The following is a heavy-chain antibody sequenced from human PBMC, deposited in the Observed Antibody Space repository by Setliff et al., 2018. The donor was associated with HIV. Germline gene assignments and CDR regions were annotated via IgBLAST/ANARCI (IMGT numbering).Heavy chain of an antibody. D-gene: IGHD2-2*01. CDR2: ISSNGGST. CDR3: ARGEPTILVVPAAFFDY. J-gene: IGHJ4*02. CDR1: GFTFSSYA. Sequence: GGSLRLSCSASGFTFSSYAMHWVRQAPGKGLEYVSAISSNGGSTYYADSVKGRLTISRDNVKNSPYLQMNSLRAEDTAVYYCARGEPTILVVPAAFFDYWGQGTLVTVSS. V-gene: IGHV3-64*04.